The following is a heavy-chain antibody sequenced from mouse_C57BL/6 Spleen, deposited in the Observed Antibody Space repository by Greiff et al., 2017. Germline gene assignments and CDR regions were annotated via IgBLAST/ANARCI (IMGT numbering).Heavy chain of an antibody. Sequence: QVQLKQPGAELVMPGASVKLSCKASGYTFTSYWMHWVKQRPGQGLEWIGEIDPSDSYTNYNQKFKGKSTLTVDKSSSTAYMQLSSLTSEDSAVYYCARTSNYNYAMDYWGQGTSVTVSS. CDR2: IDPSDSYT. D-gene: IGHD2-5*01. V-gene: IGHV1-69*01. CDR1: GYTFTSYW. CDR3: ARTSNYNYAMDY. J-gene: IGHJ4*01.